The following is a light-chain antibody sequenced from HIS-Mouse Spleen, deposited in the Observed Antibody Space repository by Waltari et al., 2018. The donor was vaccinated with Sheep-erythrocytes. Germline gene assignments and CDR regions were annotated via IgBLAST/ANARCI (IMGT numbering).Light chain of an antibody. J-gene: IGLJ1*01. V-gene: IGLV2-11*01. CDR3: CSYAGSYNHV. CDR2: DVS. Sequence: QSALTQPRSVSGSPGQSVTISCTGTSSDVGGYNYVSWYQQHPGKAPKLMVYDVSKRPSGGPDRCSGSKSGYTDSLTISSLQAEDEADYYCCSYAGSYNHVFATGTKVTVL. CDR1: SSDVGGYNY.